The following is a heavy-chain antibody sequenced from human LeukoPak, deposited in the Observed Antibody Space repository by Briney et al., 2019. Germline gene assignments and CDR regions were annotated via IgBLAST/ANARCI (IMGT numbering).Heavy chain of an antibody. CDR1: GGSISSSTYY. Sequence: PSETLSLTCTVSGGSISSSTYYWGWIRQPPGKGLEWIGYIYYTGSTYCNPSLKSRVTISVDTSKNQFSLKLSSVTAADTAVYYCASMVLNYYDSEHWGQGTLSPSPQ. V-gene: IGHV4-39*01. CDR3: ASMVLNYYDSEH. CDR2: IYYTGST. D-gene: IGHD3-22*01. J-gene: IGHJ1*01.